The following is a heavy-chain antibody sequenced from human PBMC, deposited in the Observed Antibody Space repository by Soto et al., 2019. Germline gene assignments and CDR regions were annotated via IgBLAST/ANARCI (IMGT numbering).Heavy chain of an antibody. CDR3: ARDPLWGTAMLLWYFDL. Sequence: GVSLRLSCAVSGFTFSSYAMHWVRQAPGKGLEWVAVISYDGSNKYYADSVKGRFTISRDNSKNTLYLQMNSLRAEDTAVYYCARDPLWGTAMLLWYFDLWGRGTVVTVSS. V-gene: IGHV3-30-3*01. J-gene: IGHJ2*01. CDR2: ISYDGSNK. CDR1: GFTFSSYA. D-gene: IGHD5-18*01.